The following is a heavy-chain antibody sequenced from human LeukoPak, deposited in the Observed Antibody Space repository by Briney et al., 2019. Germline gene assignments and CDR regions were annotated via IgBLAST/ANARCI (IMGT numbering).Heavy chain of an antibody. CDR1: GGSVRSGSYY. J-gene: IGHJ4*02. D-gene: IGHD3-22*01. V-gene: IGHV4-61*01. CDR2: IYYSGST. CDR3: ARESNYYDSSGYYPDY. Sequence: SETLSLACTVSGGSVRSGSYYWSWIRQPPGKGLEWIGYIYYSGSTNYNPSLKSRVTISVDTSKNQFSLKLSSVTAADTAVYYCARESNYYDSSGYYPDYWGQGTLVTVSS.